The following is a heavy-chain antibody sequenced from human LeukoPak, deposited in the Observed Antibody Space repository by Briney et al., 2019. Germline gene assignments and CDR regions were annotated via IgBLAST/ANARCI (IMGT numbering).Heavy chain of an antibody. D-gene: IGHD2-21*01. Sequence: PSETLSLTCIVSGGSISSHYWSWIRQPPGKGLEWIGYIYYIGSTNYNPSLKSRVTISVDTSKNQFSLKLRSVTAADTAVYYCARETYPSGWFDPWGQGTLVTVSS. V-gene: IGHV4-59*11. CDR3: ARETYPSGWFDP. CDR1: GGSISSHY. CDR2: IYYIGST. J-gene: IGHJ5*02.